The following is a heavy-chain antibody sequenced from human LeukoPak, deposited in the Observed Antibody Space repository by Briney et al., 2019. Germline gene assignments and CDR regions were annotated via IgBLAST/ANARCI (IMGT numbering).Heavy chain of an antibody. CDR1: GFTFSSYA. D-gene: IGHD3-3*01. CDR2: ISYDGSNK. CDR3: AKGRFLEWLRYNYYGMDV. Sequence: PGGSLRLSCAASGFTFSSYAMHWVRQAPGKGLEWVAVISYDGSNKYYADSVKGRFTISRDNSKNTLYLQMNSLRAEDTAVYYCAKGRFLEWLRYNYYGMDVWGQGTTVTVSS. V-gene: IGHV3-30-3*01. J-gene: IGHJ6*02.